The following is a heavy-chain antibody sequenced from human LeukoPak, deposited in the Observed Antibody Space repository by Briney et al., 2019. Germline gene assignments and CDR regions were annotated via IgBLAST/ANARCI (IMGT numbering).Heavy chain of an antibody. V-gene: IGHV4-59*01. CDR3: ARVKATVTSFDI. J-gene: IGHJ3*02. CDR2: IYYTGTP. D-gene: IGHD2/OR15-2a*01. Sequence: SGTLSLTCTVSGGSISSYYGSWIRQSPGKGLEWIASIYYTGTPYYNPSLQSRVTISVDMSKNQFSLKLSTVTAADTAVYYCARVKATVTSFDIWGQGTMVTVSS. CDR1: GGSISSYY.